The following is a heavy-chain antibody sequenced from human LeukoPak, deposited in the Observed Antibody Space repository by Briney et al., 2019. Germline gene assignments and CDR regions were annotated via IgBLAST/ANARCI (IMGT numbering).Heavy chain of an antibody. CDR2: IYYSGST. Sequence: SETLSLTCTVSGGSISSYYWSWIRQPPGKGLEWIGYIYYSGSTNYNPSLKSRVTISVDTSKNQFSLKLSSVTAADTAVYHCARMDWGAFDIWGQGTMVTVSS. J-gene: IGHJ3*02. D-gene: IGHD3-10*01. CDR3: ARMDWGAFDI. CDR1: GGSISSYY. V-gene: IGHV4-59*08.